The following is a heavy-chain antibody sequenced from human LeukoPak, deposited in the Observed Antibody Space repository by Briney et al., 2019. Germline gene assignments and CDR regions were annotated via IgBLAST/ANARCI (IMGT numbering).Heavy chain of an antibody. Sequence: GGSLTLSCPASGFTFSSYGMHWVRQAPGKGLEWVAMIWYDGSNMYYADSVKGRFTISRDNSKNTVFLQMNSLRAEDTGVYYCARGGCARSSCHDNWGQGTLVTVSS. CDR1: GFTFSSYG. J-gene: IGHJ4*02. V-gene: IGHV3-33*01. CDR2: IWYDGSNM. D-gene: IGHD6-13*01. CDR3: ARGGCARSSCHDN.